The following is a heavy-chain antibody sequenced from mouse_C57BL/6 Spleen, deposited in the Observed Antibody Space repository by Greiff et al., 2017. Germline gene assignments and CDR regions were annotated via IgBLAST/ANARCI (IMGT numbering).Heavy chain of an antibody. D-gene: IGHD2-2*01. CDR3: ARLDGYAYYFDY. V-gene: IGHV1-66*01. J-gene: IGHJ2*01. CDR1: GYSFTSYY. Sequence: QVQLQQSGPELVKPGASVKISCKASGYSFTSYYIHWVKQRPGQGLEWIGWIYPGSGNTKYNEKFKGKATLTADTSSSTAYMQLSSLTSEDSAVYYCARLDGYAYYFDYWGQGTTLTVSA. CDR2: IYPGSGNT.